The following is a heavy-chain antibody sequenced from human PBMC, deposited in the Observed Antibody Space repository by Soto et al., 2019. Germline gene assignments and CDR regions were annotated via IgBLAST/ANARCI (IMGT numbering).Heavy chain of an antibody. CDR2: IYPGDSDT. Sequence: GASEKISCKGSGYRVSSYWRGWVRQKNGKGLEWMGIIYPGDSDTRYSPSFQGQVTISADKSISTAYLQWSSLKASDTAMYYCARGIWQQLEPAFDIWGQGTMVTVS. J-gene: IGHJ3*02. D-gene: IGHD6-13*01. V-gene: IGHV5-51*01. CDR3: ARGIWQQLEPAFDI. CDR1: GYRVSSYW.